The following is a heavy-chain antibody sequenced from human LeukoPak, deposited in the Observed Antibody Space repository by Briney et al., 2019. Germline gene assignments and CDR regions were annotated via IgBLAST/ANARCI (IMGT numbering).Heavy chain of an antibody. CDR1: GGSFSGYY. J-gene: IGHJ3*02. CDR3: ARSQWYYGSGSYSDAFDI. V-gene: IGHV4-34*01. CDR2: INRSGST. Sequence: SETLSLTCAVYGGSFSGYYWSWIRQPPGKGLEWIGEINRSGSTNYNPSLKSRVTISVDTSKNQFSLKLSSVTAADTAVYYCARSQWYYGSGSYSDAFDIWGQGTMVTVSS. D-gene: IGHD3-10*01.